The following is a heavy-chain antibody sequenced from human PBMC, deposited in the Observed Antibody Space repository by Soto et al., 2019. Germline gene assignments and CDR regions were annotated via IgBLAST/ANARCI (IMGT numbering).Heavy chain of an antibody. J-gene: IGHJ6*02. V-gene: IGHV1-46*01. Sequence: ASVKVSCKASGYTFTSYYMHWVRQAPGQGLEWMGILNPSGGSTGYAQKFQGRATITRDTSTSTVYMELSSLRSEDTAAYYCAPVPNSGYEYSMDVWGQGTTVTVSS. CDR1: GYTFTSYY. CDR2: LNPSGGST. D-gene: IGHD5-12*01. CDR3: APVPNSGYEYSMDV.